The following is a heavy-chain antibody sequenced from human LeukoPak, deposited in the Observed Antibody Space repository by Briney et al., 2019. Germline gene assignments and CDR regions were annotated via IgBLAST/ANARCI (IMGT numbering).Heavy chain of an antibody. V-gene: IGHV5-10-1*01. D-gene: IGHD3-22*01. CDR1: GYSFTSYW. CDR2: IDPSDSYT. Sequence: GESLKISCKGSGYSFTSYWISWLRQMPGKGLEWMGRIDPSDSYTNYSPSFQGHVTISADKSISTAYLQWSSLKASDTAMYYCATLPKSNYDISGYSDYWGQGTLVTVSS. CDR3: ATLPKSNYDISGYSDY. J-gene: IGHJ4*02.